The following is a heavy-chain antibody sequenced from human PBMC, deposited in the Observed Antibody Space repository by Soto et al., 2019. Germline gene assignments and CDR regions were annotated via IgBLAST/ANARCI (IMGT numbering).Heavy chain of an antibody. CDR1: GGTFSSYA. Sequence: QVQLVQSGAEVKKPGSSVKVSCKASGGTFSSYAISWVRQAPGHGLEWMGGTIPIFGTANYAQKFQGRVTITADESTSTAYMELSSLRSEDRAVYYCAGGGKALWFGELSNYWGQGTLVTVSS. V-gene: IGHV1-69*01. CDR3: AGGGKALWFGELSNY. D-gene: IGHD3-10*01. J-gene: IGHJ4*02. CDR2: TIPIFGTA.